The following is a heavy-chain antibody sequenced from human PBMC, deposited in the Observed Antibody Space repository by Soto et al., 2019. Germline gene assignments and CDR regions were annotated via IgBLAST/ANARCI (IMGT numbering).Heavy chain of an antibody. D-gene: IGHD3-22*01. V-gene: IGHV4-34*01. Sequence: QVQLQQWGAGLLKPSETLSLTCAVYGGSFSGYYWSWIRQPPGKGLEWIGEINHSGSTNYNPSLKSRVIISVDTTKNQFSLKLSSVTAADTAVYYCARERSYYDSSGYYLYWGQGTLVTVSS. CDR3: ARERSYYDSSGYYLY. J-gene: IGHJ4*02. CDR2: INHSGST. CDR1: GGSFSGYY.